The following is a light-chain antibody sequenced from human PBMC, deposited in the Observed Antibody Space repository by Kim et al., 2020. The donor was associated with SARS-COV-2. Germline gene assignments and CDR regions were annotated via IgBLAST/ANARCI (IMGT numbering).Light chain of an antibody. CDR1: TSDVGGYNY. J-gene: IGLJ1*01. CDR2: DVS. V-gene: IGLV2-11*01. Sequence: SPVQSGTISCNGTTSDVGGYNYASWYQQHPGKAPKLMIYDVSKRPSGVPDRFSGSKSGNTASLTISGLQAEDEADYYCCSYAGSYVFGTGTRSPS. CDR3: CSYAGSYV.